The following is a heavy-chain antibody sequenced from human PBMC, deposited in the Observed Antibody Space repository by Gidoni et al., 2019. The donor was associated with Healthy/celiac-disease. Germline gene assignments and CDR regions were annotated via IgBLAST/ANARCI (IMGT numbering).Heavy chain of an antibody. V-gene: IGHV1-2*02. CDR1: GYTFTDYY. D-gene: IGHD2-21*01. CDR2: INPNRGGT. J-gene: IGHJ6*02. CDR3: ARGTIRMDV. Sequence: QEQLVQSGAEVKKPGASVKVSCKASGYTFTDYYMHWGRQAPGQGLEWMGWINPNRGGTKYAQKFQDRVSMTTDTSISTAYMEVSRLTSDDTAVYYCARGTIRMDVWGQGTTVTVSS.